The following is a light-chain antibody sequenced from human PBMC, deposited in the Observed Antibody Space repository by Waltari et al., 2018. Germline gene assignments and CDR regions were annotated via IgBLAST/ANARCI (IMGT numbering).Light chain of an antibody. J-gene: IGLJ2*01. V-gene: IGLV2-14*01. CDR1: SSDVGGYNY. CDR3: SSYTSSSTYVV. Sequence: QSALTQPASVSGSPGQSITISCTGSSSDVGGYNYVSWYQKYPGKAPKLIIYEVTHRPSGVSNRFSGSKSANTASLTISGLQAEDEADYYCSSYTSSSTYVVFGGGTKLTVL. CDR2: EVT.